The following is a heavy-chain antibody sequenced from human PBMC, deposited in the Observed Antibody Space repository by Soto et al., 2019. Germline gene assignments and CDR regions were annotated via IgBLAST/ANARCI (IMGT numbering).Heavy chain of an antibody. V-gene: IGHV3-23*01. CDR3: AKDRAFGYNPLDY. J-gene: IGHJ4*02. Sequence: EVELLESGGGLVQPGGSLRLSCAASGLTFSSFAMSWVRQVPGKGLEWVSSISGSGAGTYYADSVKGRFTVSRDNAKNILYLQMDSVRAEDTALYYCAKDRAFGYNPLDYWGQGTLVTVSS. CDR2: ISGSGAGT. D-gene: IGHD3-16*01. CDR1: GLTFSSFA.